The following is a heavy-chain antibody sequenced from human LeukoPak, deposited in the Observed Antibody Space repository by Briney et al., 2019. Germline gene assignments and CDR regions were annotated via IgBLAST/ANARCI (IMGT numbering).Heavy chain of an antibody. V-gene: IGHV1-69*06. CDR2: IIPNFGTT. Sequence: ASVKVSYKASGGTFNSYAISWVRQAPGQGLEWMGGIIPNFGTTNYARKFRGRVTLTADKSTRTAYMELSSLRSEDTAVYYCARDNDSRDPPHFDYWGQGTLVTVSS. CDR1: GGTFNSYA. D-gene: IGHD3-16*01. CDR3: ARDNDSRDPPHFDY. J-gene: IGHJ4*02.